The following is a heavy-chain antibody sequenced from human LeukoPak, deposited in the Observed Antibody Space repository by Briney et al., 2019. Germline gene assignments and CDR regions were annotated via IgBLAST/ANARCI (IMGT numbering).Heavy chain of an antibody. Sequence: GGSLRLSCAASGFTFSSYAMHWVRQAPGKGLEWVAVISYDGSNKYYADSVKGRFTISRDNSKDTLYLQMNSQRAEDTAVYYCARDVLVVVTTTVDYWGQGTLVTVSS. CDR2: ISYDGSNK. D-gene: IGHD3-22*01. CDR3: ARDVLVVVTTTVDY. J-gene: IGHJ4*02. CDR1: GFTFSSYA. V-gene: IGHV3-30-3*01.